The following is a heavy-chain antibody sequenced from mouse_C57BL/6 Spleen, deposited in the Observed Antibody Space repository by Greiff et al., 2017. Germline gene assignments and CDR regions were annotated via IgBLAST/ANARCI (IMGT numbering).Heavy chain of an antibody. J-gene: IGHJ4*01. CDR3: TRGAYYYGSDAMDY. CDR1: GFTFSSYA. D-gene: IGHD1-1*01. CDR2: ISSGGDYI. V-gene: IGHV5-9-1*02. Sequence: EVKLVESGEGLVKPGGSLKLSCAASGFTFSSYAMSWVRQTPEKRLEWVAYISSGGDYIYYADTVKGRFTISRDNARNTLYLQMSSLKSEDTAMYYCTRGAYYYGSDAMDYWGQGTSVTVSS.